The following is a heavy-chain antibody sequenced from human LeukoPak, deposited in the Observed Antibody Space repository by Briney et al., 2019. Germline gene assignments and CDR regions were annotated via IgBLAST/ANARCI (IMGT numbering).Heavy chain of an antibody. CDR2: MSSGGNAM. D-gene: IGHD3-22*01. CDR1: GFTFTAYL. J-gene: IGHJ4*02. Sequence: GRSLRLSCAASGFTFTAYLIHWVRQAPGKGLEWVAVMSSGGNAMFYADSVKGRFTISRDNSKNTLYLQMNSLRAEDTAVYYCVRESEYYFDHSASFDYWGQGTLVTVSS. V-gene: IGHV3-30-3*01. CDR3: VRESEYYFDHSASFDY.